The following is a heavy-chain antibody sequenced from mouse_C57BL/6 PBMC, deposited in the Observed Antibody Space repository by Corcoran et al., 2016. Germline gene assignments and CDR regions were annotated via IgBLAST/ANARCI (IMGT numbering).Heavy chain of an antibody. CDR2: IFPGSGST. CDR1: GYTLTDYY. D-gene: IGHD4-1*02. J-gene: IGHJ2*01. CDR3: ARGTTGTQFDY. Sequence: QVQLQQSGHELVKPGASVKISSKASGYTLTDYYINWVKQRPGQGLEWIVWIFPGSGSTYYNEKFKGKATLTVDKSSSTAYMLLSSLTSEDSAGYFGARGTTGTQFDYWGQGTTLTVSS. V-gene: IGHV1-75*01.